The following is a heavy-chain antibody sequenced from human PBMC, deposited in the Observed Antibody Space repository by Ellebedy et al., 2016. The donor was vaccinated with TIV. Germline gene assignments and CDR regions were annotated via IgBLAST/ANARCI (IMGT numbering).Heavy chain of an antibody. CDR3: ARGGIYYDYVWGSYRPIGGYYFDY. V-gene: IGHV1-2*04. Sequence: AASVKVSCKASGYTFTGYYMHWVRQAPGQGLEWMGWINPNSGGTNYAQKFQGWVTMTRDTSISTAYMELSRLRSDDTAVYYCARGGIYYDYVWGSYRPIGGYYFDYWGQGTLVTVSS. CDR1: GYTFTGYY. CDR2: INPNSGGT. D-gene: IGHD3-16*02. J-gene: IGHJ4*02.